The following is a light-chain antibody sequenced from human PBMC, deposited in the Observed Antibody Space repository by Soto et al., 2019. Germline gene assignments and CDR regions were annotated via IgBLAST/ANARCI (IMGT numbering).Light chain of an antibody. CDR3: CSYAGSYTVV. CDR2: DVT. J-gene: IGLJ2*01. V-gene: IGLV2-14*01. Sequence: ALTQPASVSGSPGQSITISCTGTSSDVGGYNYVSWYQQHPVKAPKLMIYDVTNRPSGVSDRFSGSKSGNTASLTISGLQAEDEADYYCCSYAGSYTVVFGGGTQLTVL. CDR1: SSDVGGYNY.